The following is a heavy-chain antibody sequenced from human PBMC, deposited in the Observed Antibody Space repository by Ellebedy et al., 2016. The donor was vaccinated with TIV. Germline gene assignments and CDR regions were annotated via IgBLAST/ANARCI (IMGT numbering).Heavy chain of an antibody. J-gene: IGHJ4*02. V-gene: IGHV3-7*03. CDR1: GFTFTNFW. CDR2: IKQDGSAK. D-gene: IGHD1-26*01. Sequence: GESLKISCAASGFTFTNFWMTWVRQTPGKGLEWVANIKQDGSAKYYVDSMKGRFTISRDNANNSLYLQMNSLRAEDTAVYYCARDRSGTYLDWGQGTLVTVSS. CDR3: ARDRSGTYLD.